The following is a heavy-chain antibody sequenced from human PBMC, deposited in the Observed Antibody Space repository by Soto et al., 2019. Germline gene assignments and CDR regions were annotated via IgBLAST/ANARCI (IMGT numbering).Heavy chain of an antibody. V-gene: IGHV4-31*03. J-gene: IGHJ4*02. CDR1: GDSISSSDHY. CDR2: IYYTGST. D-gene: IGHD2-21*01. Sequence: PSETLSLTCTVSGDSISSSDHYWRWIRQHPGKGLERIGYIYYTGSTYYNPSIKSRVTISVDTSKNQFSMKLSSMTAAETTVYYCACQKCAEGVCCAILFDYWGQGTLVTVSS. CDR3: ACQKCAEGVCCAILFDY.